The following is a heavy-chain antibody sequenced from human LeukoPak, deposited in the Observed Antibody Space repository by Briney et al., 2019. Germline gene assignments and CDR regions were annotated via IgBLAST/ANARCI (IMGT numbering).Heavy chain of an antibody. Sequence: ASVKVSCKASGGTFSSYAISWVRQAPGQGLEWMGGIIPIFGTANYAQKFQGGVTITADKSTSTAYMELSSLRSEDTAVYYCATDDCSGGIQGCAFGYWGQGTLVTVSS. J-gene: IGHJ4*02. CDR2: IIPIFGTA. V-gene: IGHV1-69*06. CDR1: GGTFSSYA. CDR3: ATDDCSGGIQGCAFGY. D-gene: IGHD2-15*01.